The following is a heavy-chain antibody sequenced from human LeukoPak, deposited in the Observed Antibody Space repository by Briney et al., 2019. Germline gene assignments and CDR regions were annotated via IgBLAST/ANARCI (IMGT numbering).Heavy chain of an antibody. CDR2: ISQSGNI. CDR3: ARSPLAFYDSSGYPRVWFDP. Sequence: SETLSLTCTVSGDSISSGGYSWSWVRQPPGKGLEWIGYIYHIGYISQSGNIYQNPSLKSRVTISLDTSRNQFSLKLSSVTAADTAVYYCARSPLAFYDSSGYPRVWFDPWGQGTLVTVSS. D-gene: IGHD3-22*01. J-gene: IGHJ5*02. V-gene: IGHV4-30-2*01. CDR1: GDSISSGGYS.